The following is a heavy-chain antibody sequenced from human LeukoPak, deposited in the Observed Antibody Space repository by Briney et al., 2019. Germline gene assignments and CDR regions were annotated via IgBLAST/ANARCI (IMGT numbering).Heavy chain of an antibody. D-gene: IGHD1-1*01. CDR1: GGSMSSSSYY. V-gene: IGHV4-39*01. CDR3: ARHPFRYNWNWFDP. J-gene: IGHJ5*02. CDR2: IYYSGST. Sequence: SETLSLTCTVSGGSMSSSSYYWGWIRQPPGKGLEWVGSIYYSGSTYYNPSLKSRVTISVDTSKNQFSLKLSSVTAADTAVYYCARHPFRYNWNWFDPWGQGTLVTVSS.